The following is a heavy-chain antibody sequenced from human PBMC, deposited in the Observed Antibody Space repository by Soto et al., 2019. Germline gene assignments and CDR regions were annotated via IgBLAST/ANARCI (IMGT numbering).Heavy chain of an antibody. V-gene: IGHV2-5*02. Sequence: QITLKEAGPTLVKPTQTLTLTCSFSGFSLITSGVGVGWIRQPPGKALEWLALIYWDDDTGYSTSLRNRLTIPKDASRNQVALTMTNMDPADTATYYCAHTMAQRIFASWGRGTLVTVSS. CDR3: AHTMAQRIFAS. CDR1: GFSLITSGVG. J-gene: IGHJ4*02. CDR2: IYWDDDT.